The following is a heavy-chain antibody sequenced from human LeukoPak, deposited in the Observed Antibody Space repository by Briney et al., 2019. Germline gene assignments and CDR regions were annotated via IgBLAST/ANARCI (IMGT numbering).Heavy chain of an antibody. Sequence: HPGGSLRLSCAASGFTFSSYGIHWVRQAPGKGLEWVAVVSSDGSIKYYADSVKGRFTISRDTSKHTVYLQMNSLGAEDTAFYYCARGYSSSWLGYFDYWGQGTLVTVSS. V-gene: IGHV3-30*03. CDR3: ARGYSSSWLGYFDY. CDR1: GFTFSSYG. D-gene: IGHD6-13*01. CDR2: VSSDGSIK. J-gene: IGHJ4*02.